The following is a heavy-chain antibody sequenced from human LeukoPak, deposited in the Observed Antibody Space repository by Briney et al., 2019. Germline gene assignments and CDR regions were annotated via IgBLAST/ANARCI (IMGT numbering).Heavy chain of an antibody. J-gene: IGHJ4*02. V-gene: IGHV3-21*01. CDR2: ISSSSSYI. D-gene: IGHD6-13*01. CDR3: ARDRGIAAAFDY. CDR1: GFTFSSYS. Sequence: GGSLRLSCAASGFTFSSYSMNWVRQAPGKGLEWVSSISSSSSYIYHADSVKGRFTISRDNAKNSLYLQMNSLRAEDTAVYYCARDRGIAAAFDYWGQGTLVTVSS.